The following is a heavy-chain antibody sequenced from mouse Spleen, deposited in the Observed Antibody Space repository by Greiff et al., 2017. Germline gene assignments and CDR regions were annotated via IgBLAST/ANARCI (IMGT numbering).Heavy chain of an antibody. V-gene: IGHV1-26*01. CDR2: INPNNGGT. D-gene: IGHD1-1*01. CDR1: GYTFTDYY. CDR3: ARGGLAVVAYGDY. Sequence: EVQLQQSGPELVKPGASVKISCKASGYTFTDYYMNWVKQSHGKSLEWIGDINPNNGGTSYNQKFKGKATLTVDKSSSTAYMELRSLTSEDSAVYYCARGGLAVVAYGDYWGQGTTLTVSS. J-gene: IGHJ2*01.